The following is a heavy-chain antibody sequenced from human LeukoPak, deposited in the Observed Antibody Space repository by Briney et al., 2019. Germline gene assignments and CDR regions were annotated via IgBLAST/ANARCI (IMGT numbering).Heavy chain of an antibody. CDR3: ARALVVTDDAFDI. J-gene: IGHJ3*02. CDR1: GFTFSSYE. V-gene: IGHV3-23*01. D-gene: IGHD3-22*01. Sequence: GGSLRLSCAASGFTFSSYEMNWVRQAPGKGLEWVSAISGSGGSTYYADSVKGRFTISRDNSKNTLYLQMNSLRAEDTAVYYCARALVVTDDAFDIWGQGTMVTVSS. CDR2: ISGSGGST.